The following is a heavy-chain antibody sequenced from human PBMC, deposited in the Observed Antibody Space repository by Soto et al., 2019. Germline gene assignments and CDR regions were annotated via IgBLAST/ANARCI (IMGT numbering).Heavy chain of an antibody. D-gene: IGHD6-13*01. CDR2: IYCRGST. Sequence: PSVTRSLTRNVPGVSDSNSTYYWSWIRRRPGKGLEWIGSIYCRGSTYDNPSLKSRVTMSLDTSKNQFSLKLSSVTAADTAMYFCASSYSSNWYLHNGFHPWGLGSLVPVSS. J-gene: IGHJ5*02. CDR3: ASSYSSNWYLHNGFHP. V-gene: IGHV4-39*01. CDR1: GVSDSNSTYY.